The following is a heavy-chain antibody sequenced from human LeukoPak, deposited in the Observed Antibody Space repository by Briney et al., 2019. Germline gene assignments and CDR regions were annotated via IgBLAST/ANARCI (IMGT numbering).Heavy chain of an antibody. CDR3: ARDGLLWFGELLRGAYKHFDY. V-gene: IGHV1-18*01. J-gene: IGHJ4*02. Sequence: ASVKVSCQDSGYTFTNYAIHWVRQAPGQRLEWMGWISAYNGKTNYAQKLQGRVTMATDTSTSTAYMELRSLRSDGTAVYYCARDGLLWFGELLRGAYKHFDYWGQGTLVTVSS. D-gene: IGHD3-10*01. CDR1: GYTFTNYA. CDR2: ISAYNGKT.